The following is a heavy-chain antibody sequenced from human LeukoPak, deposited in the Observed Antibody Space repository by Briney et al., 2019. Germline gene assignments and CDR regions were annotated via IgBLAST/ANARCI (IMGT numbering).Heavy chain of an antibody. CDR3: ASAAPPMIKVGELGFGKQLVHPPDV. CDR2: IIPIFGTA. D-gene: IGHD6-6*01. J-gene: IGHJ6*04. Sequence: GSSVKVSCKASGGTFSSYAISWVRQAPGQGLEWMGGIIPIFGTANYAQKFQGRVTITTDESTSTAYMELSSLRSEDTAVYYCASAAPPMIKVGELGFGKQLVHPPDVWGKGTTVTVSS. V-gene: IGHV1-69*05. CDR1: GGTFSSYA.